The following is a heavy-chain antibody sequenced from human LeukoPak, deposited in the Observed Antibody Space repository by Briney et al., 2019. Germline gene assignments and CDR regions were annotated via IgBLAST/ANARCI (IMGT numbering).Heavy chain of an antibody. CDR2: IRYDGSNK. J-gene: IGHJ4*02. D-gene: IGHD6-6*01. CDR1: GFTFSSYG. CDR3: AKALGSVSRNSSSWYFDY. Sequence: PGGSLRLSCAASGFTFSSYGMHWVRQGPGKGLEWVAFIRYDGSNKYYADSVKGRFTISRDNSKNTLYLQMNSLRAEDTAVYYCAKALGSVSRNSSSWYFDYWGQGTLVTVSS. V-gene: IGHV3-30*02.